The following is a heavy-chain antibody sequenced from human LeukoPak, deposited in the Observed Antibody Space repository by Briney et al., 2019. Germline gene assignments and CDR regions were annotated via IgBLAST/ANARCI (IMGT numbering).Heavy chain of an antibody. J-gene: IGHJ5*02. V-gene: IGHV1-2*02. CDR2: INPNSGGT. D-gene: IGHD3-10*01. Sequence: GSSVKVSCKASGGTFSSYAISWVRQAPGQGLEWMGWINPNSGGTNYAQKFQGRVTMTRDTSISTAYMELSRLRSDDTAVYYCARGHYGSGSLEFDPWGQGTLVTVSS. CDR3: ARGHYGSGSLEFDP. CDR1: GGTFSSYA.